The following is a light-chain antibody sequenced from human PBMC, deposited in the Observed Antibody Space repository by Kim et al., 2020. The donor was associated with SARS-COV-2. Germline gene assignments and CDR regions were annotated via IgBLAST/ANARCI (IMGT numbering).Light chain of an antibody. J-gene: IGKJ5*01. V-gene: IGKV3-20*01. Sequence: SPGERATPSGRASRSITSNYLAWYQQKPGQAPRLLIYIAYTRATGIPDRFSTSGSGTEFTLTISRLEPEDFAVYYCHQYGSSPSTFGQGTRLEIK. CDR2: IAY. CDR3: HQYGSSPST. CDR1: RSITSNY.